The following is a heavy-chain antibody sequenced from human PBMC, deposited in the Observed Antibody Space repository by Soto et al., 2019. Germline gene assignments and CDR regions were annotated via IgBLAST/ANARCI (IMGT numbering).Heavy chain of an antibody. J-gene: IGHJ6*02. D-gene: IGHD6-6*01. CDR3: ARGYSSSRAGYYYYGMDV. CDR1: GGSVSSGSYY. CDR2: IYYSGST. V-gene: IGHV4-61*01. Sequence: PSETLSLTCTVSGGSVSSGSYYWSWIRQPPGRGLEWIGYIYYSGSTNYNPSLKSRVTISVDTSKNQFSLKLSSVTAADTAVYDCARGYSSSRAGYYYYGMDVWGQGTTVTVSS.